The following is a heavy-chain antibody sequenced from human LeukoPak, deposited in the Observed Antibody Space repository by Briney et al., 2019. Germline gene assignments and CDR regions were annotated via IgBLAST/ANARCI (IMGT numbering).Heavy chain of an antibody. CDR2: ISSSSSTI. CDR3: ASTYDFWSGYSDPFDY. V-gene: IGHV3-48*01. CDR1: GFTFSSYS. J-gene: IGHJ4*02. D-gene: IGHD3-3*01. Sequence: GGSLRLSCAASGFTFSSYSMNWVRQAPGKRLEWVSYISSSSSTIYYADSVKGRFTISRDNAKNSLYLQMNSLRAEDTAVYYCASTYDFWSGYSDPFDYWGQGTLVTVSS.